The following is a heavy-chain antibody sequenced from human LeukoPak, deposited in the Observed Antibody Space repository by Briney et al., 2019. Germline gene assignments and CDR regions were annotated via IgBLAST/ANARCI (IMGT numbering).Heavy chain of an antibody. D-gene: IGHD5-24*01. CDR1: GYTFTSYG. J-gene: IGHJ4*02. CDR2: IIPIFGTA. CDR3: ARESRDGYNRYYFDY. V-gene: IGHV1-69*13. Sequence: ASVKVSCKASGYTFTSYGISWVRQAPGQGLEWMGGIIPIFGTANYAQKFQGRVTITADESTSTAYMELSSLRSEDTAVYYCARESRDGYNRYYFDYWGQGTLVTVSS.